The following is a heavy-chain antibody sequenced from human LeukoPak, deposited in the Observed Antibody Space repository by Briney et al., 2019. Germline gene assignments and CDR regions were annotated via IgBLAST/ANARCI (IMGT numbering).Heavy chain of an antibody. V-gene: IGHV4-39*01. CDR3: ARGAMTGTNFDF. CDR1: GGSISSTNYF. D-gene: IGHD1-7*01. Sequence: SETLSLTCTVSGGSISSTNYFWGWIRQPPGKGLEWIGSFYYVGSTYYNSSLKSRVTLSVDTSKSQFSLKLNSVTAADTAVYYCARGAMTGTNFDFWGQGTLVTVSS. CDR2: FYYVGST. J-gene: IGHJ4*02.